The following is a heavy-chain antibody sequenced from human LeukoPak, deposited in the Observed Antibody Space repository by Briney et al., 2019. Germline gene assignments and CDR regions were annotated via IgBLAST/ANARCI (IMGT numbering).Heavy chain of an antibody. CDR2: ISAGNGNT. Sequence: ASVKVSCKASGYTFIRYAIHWVRPAPGQGLEWREWISAGNGNTKYSQNFQGRVTFISHTSATTAFMELSSLRSEDAAVYYCARDSGSGNNDYWGQGTLVTVSS. CDR1: GYTFIRYA. J-gene: IGHJ4*02. D-gene: IGHD1-26*01. V-gene: IGHV1-3*01. CDR3: ARDSGSGNNDY.